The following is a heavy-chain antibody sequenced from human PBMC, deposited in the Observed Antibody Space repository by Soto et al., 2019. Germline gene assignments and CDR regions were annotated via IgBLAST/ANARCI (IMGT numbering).Heavy chain of an antibody. CDR2: IYYSGST. D-gene: IGHD2-2*01. V-gene: IGHV4-39*01. CDR1: GGSISRSNYY. J-gene: IGHJ6*03. CDR3: ARHLGICTSTSCYGNYYYLDV. Sequence: SETLSLTCTVSGGSISRSNYYWAWIRQPPGKGLEWIGSIYYSGSTYYNPSLKSRVTISLDTSKNQFSLKLTSVTAADTAVFYCARHLGICTSTSCYGNYYYLDVWGRGTTVTVSS.